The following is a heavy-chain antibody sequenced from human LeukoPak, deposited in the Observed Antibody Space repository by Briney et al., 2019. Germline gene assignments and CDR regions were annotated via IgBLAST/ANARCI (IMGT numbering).Heavy chain of an antibody. V-gene: IGHV3-43D*03. CDR3: SKDEYSSYMDV. CDR2: ISWDGGST. D-gene: IGHD3-22*01. J-gene: IGHJ6*03. CDR1: GFTFDDYA. Sequence: PGGSLRLSCAASGFTFDDYAMHWVRQAPGKGLEWVSLISWDGGSTSYADSVKGRFTIYRDNSKNSLYLQMNSLRAEDTALYYCSKDEYSSYMDVWGKGTTVTVSS.